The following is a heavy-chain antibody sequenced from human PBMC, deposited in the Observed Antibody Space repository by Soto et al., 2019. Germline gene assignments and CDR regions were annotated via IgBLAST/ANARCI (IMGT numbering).Heavy chain of an antibody. J-gene: IGHJ4*02. V-gene: IGHV1-69*01. CDR3: ARGGRGYSSAPRYYFDY. Sequence: QVQLVQSGSEVKKPGSSVKVSCKASGGSFSSNPISWVRQAPGQGLEWMAGIIPIFATVHYAQKFQGRVTITADEPRSTAYMELTSLRSEDTAVYSCARGGRGYSSAPRYYFDYWGQGTLVTVSS. CDR2: IIPIFATV. CDR1: GGSFSSNP. D-gene: IGHD5-18*01.